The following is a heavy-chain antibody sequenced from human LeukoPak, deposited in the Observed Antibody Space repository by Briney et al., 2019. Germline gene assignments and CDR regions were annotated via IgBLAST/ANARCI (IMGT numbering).Heavy chain of an antibody. CDR3: ARSYSSSSDY. D-gene: IGHD6-13*01. CDR1: GVSFSGYY. Sequence: SETLSLTCAVYGVSFSGYYWSWIRQPPGKGLEWIGEINHSGSTNYNPSLKSRVTISVDTSKNQFSLKLSSVTAADTAVYYCARSYSSSSDYWGQGTLVTVSS. J-gene: IGHJ4*02. CDR2: INHSGST. V-gene: IGHV4-34*01.